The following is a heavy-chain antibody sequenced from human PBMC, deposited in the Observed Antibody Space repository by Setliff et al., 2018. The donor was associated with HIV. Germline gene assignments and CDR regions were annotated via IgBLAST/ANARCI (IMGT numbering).Heavy chain of an antibody. V-gene: IGHV4-59*02. CDR2: LYYSGNT. CDR1: GASVNSHY. Sequence: PSETLSLTCTVSGASVNSHYWAWIRQPPGKGLEWIGSLYYSGNTNYNPSLKSRVTISADTSKNQFSLKLRSVTAADTAAYYCAGVLSSGYYDGPWGQGTLVTVSS. D-gene: IGHD3-22*01. J-gene: IGHJ5*02. CDR3: AGVLSSGYYDGP.